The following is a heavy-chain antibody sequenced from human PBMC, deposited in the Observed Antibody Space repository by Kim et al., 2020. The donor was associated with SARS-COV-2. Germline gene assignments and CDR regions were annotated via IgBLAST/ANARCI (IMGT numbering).Heavy chain of an antibody. Sequence: SETLSRTCTVSGGSISSYYWSWIRQPPGKGLEWIGYIYYSGSTNYNPSLKSRVTISVDTSKNQFSLKLSSVTAADTAVYYCARQAGYYYDSSGSFDYWGQGTLVTVSS. D-gene: IGHD3-22*01. CDR2: IYYSGST. J-gene: IGHJ4*02. CDR1: GGSISSYY. CDR3: ARQAGYYYDSSGSFDY. V-gene: IGHV4-59*08.